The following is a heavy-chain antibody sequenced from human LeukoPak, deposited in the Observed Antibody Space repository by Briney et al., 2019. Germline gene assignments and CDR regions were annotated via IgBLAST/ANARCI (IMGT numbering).Heavy chain of an antibody. J-gene: IGHJ4*02. D-gene: IGHD6-19*01. CDR1: TFTFSSYT. Sequence: KPGGSLRLSCAASTFTFSSYTMNWVRQAPGKGLEWVSSISSSGSYIYYADSLNSRFTVSRDNARKSLYLQMNSLRAEDTALYYCAIYRYSSGWYTFDYWGQGTVVTVSS. CDR2: ISSSGSYI. V-gene: IGHV3-21*01. CDR3: AIYRYSSGWYTFDY.